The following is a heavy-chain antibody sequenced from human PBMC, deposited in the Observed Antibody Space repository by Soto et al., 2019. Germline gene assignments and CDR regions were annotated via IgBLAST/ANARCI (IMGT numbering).Heavy chain of an antibody. J-gene: IGHJ4*02. V-gene: IGHV3-23*01. D-gene: IGHD6-19*01. Sequence: EVQLLESGGGLVQPGGSLRLSCSGSGFTFANYAMSWVRQAPGKGLEWVSGISSSGGSTYYADSVEGRFTISRDNSKNTLSLQMNSLRAEDTAVYYCAREGLVAVAGDVDYWGQGTLVTVSS. CDR2: ISSSGGST. CDR3: AREGLVAVAGDVDY. CDR1: GFTFANYA.